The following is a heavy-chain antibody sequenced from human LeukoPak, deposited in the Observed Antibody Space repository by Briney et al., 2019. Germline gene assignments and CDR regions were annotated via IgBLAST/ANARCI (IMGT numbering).Heavy chain of an antibody. J-gene: IGHJ6*02. V-gene: IGHV3-53*01. D-gene: IGHD1-26*01. CDR3: ARGGGSPYYYIVMDV. CDR2: IYSGGST. CDR1: VFTFSSNY. Sequence: GGSLRLSCTASVFTFSSNYMTWLRQAPGKGLAWVSVIYSGGSTYYADSVKGRFTISRDNSKNTLYLHMNSLRAEDTPVYYCARGGGSPYYYIVMDVWGPGTTVTVSS.